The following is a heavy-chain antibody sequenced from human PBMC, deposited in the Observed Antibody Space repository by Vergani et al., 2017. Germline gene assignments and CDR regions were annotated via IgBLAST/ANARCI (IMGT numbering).Heavy chain of an antibody. CDR1: GGSISSSSYY. J-gene: IGHJ4*02. CDR2: IYTSGST. D-gene: IGHD5-12*01. CDR3: AREVDIVATIPDYFDY. V-gene: IGHV4-61*02. Sequence: QLQLQESGPGLVKPSETLSLTCTVSGGSISSSSYYWSWIRQPAGKGLEWIGRIYTSGSTNYNPSLKSRVTISVDTSKNQFSLKLSSVTAADTAVYYCAREVDIVATIPDYFDYWGQGTLVTVSS.